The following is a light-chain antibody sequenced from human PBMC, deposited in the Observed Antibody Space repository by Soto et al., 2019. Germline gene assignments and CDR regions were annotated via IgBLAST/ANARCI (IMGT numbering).Light chain of an antibody. CDR1: QSISSW. CDR3: QQYNSYST. Sequence: QMTQSPSTLPASVGDRVTITFRASQSISSWLAWYQQKPWKAPKVLIYDASSLESGVPSKFSGSGSGTEFTLSISSLQPEDFASYYCQQYNSYSTFGQGTKVDI. CDR2: DAS. J-gene: IGKJ1*01. V-gene: IGKV1-5*01.